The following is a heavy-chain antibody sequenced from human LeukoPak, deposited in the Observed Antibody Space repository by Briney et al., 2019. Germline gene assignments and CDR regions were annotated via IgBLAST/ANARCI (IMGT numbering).Heavy chain of an antibody. J-gene: IGHJ5*02. D-gene: IGHD6-6*01. Sequence: PGGSLRLSCAASGFTFSSYEMNWVRQAPGKGLEWVSYISSSGSTIYYADSVKGRFTISRDNAKNSLYLQMNSLRAEDTAVYYCAREGIAARLHNWFDPWGQGTLVTVSS. CDR1: GFTFSSYE. CDR2: ISSSGSTI. V-gene: IGHV3-48*03. CDR3: AREGIAARLHNWFDP.